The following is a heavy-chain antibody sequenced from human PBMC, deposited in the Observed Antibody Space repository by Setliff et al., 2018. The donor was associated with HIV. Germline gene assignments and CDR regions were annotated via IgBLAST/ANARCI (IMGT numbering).Heavy chain of an antibody. V-gene: IGHV4-61*09. CDR1: GGSIRRGSYY. J-gene: IGHJ4*02. Sequence: LSLTCTVSGGSIRRGSYYWNWIRQPVGEGLEWIGHISSSGSTNYNPSLKNRVSLSLDTSKNQFSLKLRSVFAADTAVYYCVRDPGYSSGWPGTTFDYWGLGTLVTVSS. CDR2: ISSSGST. D-gene: IGHD6-19*01. CDR3: VRDPGYSSGWPGTTFDY.